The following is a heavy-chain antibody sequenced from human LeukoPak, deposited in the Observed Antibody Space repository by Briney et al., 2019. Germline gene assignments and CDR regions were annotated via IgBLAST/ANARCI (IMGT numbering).Heavy chain of an antibody. Sequence: PSETLSLTCTVSGGSIRSTSYYWGWIRQPPGKGLEWIGNIYYSGSTYYNSSLKSRVTISVDMSKNQFPLKLSSVTAADTAVYYCARDLYDFWSGYYQGWFDPWGQGTLVTVSS. CDR2: IYYSGST. CDR1: GGSIRSTSYY. V-gene: IGHV4-39*06. CDR3: ARDLYDFWSGYYQGWFDP. J-gene: IGHJ5*02. D-gene: IGHD3-3*01.